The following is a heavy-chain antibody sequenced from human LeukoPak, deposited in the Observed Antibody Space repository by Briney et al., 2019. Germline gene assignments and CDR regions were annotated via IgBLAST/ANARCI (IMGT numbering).Heavy chain of an antibody. Sequence: PGGSLRLSCAASGFTFSSYAMHWVRQAPGKGLEWVAVISYDGSNKYYADSVKGRFTISRDNSKNTLYLQMNSLRAEDTAVYYCARPIAAVEGNWFDPWGQGTLVTVSS. V-gene: IGHV3-30-3*01. CDR1: GFTFSSYA. CDR2: ISYDGSNK. CDR3: ARPIAAVEGNWFDP. J-gene: IGHJ5*02. D-gene: IGHD6-13*01.